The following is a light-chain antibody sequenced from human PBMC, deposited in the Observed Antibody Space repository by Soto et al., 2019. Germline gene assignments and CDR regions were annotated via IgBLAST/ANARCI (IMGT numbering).Light chain of an antibody. V-gene: IGKV2-30*01. CDR1: QSLVSSDGNTS. CDR3: MQGTHWPLYT. Sequence: DVVMTQSPLSLSVTLGQPASISCRSSQSLVSSDGNTSLSWFHQRPGQSPRRLIYKVSNRDAGVPDRVSGSGSGTDFTLKIGRVEAEDVGVYYCMQGTHWPLYTFGQGTKLEMK. J-gene: IGKJ2*01. CDR2: KVS.